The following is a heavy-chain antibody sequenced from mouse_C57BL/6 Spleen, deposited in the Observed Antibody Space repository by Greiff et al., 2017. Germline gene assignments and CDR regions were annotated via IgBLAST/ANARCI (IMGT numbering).Heavy chain of an antibody. J-gene: IGHJ2*01. CDR1: GFNIKDYY. D-gene: IGHD1-1*01. CDR3: TTNYGSSGDYFDY. Sequence: EVQLQQSGAELVRPGASVKLSCTASGFNIKDYYMHWVKQRPEQGLEWIGRIDPEDGDTEYAPKFQDKATMTADTSSNTAYLQLSSLTSEDTAVYYCTTNYGSSGDYFDYWGQGTTLTVSS. CDR2: IDPEDGDT. V-gene: IGHV14-1*01.